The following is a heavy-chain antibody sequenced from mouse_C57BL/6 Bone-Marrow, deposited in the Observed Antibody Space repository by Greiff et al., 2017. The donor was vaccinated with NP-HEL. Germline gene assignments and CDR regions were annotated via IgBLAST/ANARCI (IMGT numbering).Heavy chain of an antibody. CDR3: ARNYDYDVGAMDY. V-gene: IGHV2-9-1*01. CDR2: IWTGGGT. Sequence: VKLVESGPGLVAPSQSLSITCTVSGFSLTSYAISWVRQPPGKGLEWLGVIWTGGGTNYNSALKSRLSISKDNSKSHVFLKMNSLQTDDTARYYCARNYDYDVGAMDYWGQGTSVTVSS. CDR1: GFSLTSYA. J-gene: IGHJ4*01. D-gene: IGHD2-4*01.